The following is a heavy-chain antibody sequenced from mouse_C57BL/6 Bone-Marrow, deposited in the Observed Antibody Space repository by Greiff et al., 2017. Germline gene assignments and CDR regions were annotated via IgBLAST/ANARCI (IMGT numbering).Heavy chain of an antibody. CDR2: ISYSGST. V-gene: IGHV3-8*01. Sequence: EVKLMESGPGLAKPSQTLSLTCSVTGYSITSAYWNWIRKFPGNKLEYMGYISYSGSTYYNPSLKSRISITRDTSKKQYYLQLNSVTTEDTATYYCARFGYYYGSSYDYFDYWGQGTTLTVSS. CDR1: GYSITSAY. CDR3: ARFGYYYGSSYDYFDY. D-gene: IGHD1-1*01. J-gene: IGHJ2*01.